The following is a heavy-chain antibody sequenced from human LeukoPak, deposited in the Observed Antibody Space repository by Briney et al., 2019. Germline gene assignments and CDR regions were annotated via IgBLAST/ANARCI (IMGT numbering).Heavy chain of an antibody. Sequence: GGSLRLSCAASGFPGITFSNAWMNWVRQAPGKGLEWVGRIKSKSDGGTSDYAAPVKGRFTISRDDSKHRLFLQMNSLKSEDTAVYYCTTDPGELPNVWGKGTTVTVSS. J-gene: IGHJ6*03. CDR3: TTDPGELPNV. CDR2: IKSKSDGGTS. D-gene: IGHD1-26*01. CDR1: GFPGITFSNAW. V-gene: IGHV3-15*01.